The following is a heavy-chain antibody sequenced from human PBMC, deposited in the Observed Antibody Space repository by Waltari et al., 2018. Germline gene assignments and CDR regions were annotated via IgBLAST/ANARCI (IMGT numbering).Heavy chain of an antibody. Sequence: QVQLVQSGAEVKKPGSSVRVSCKTSGGTFSTYPISWVRQAPRQGLEWMGGIIPVFGTANYAQKLQGRVTITADESTSTVYMELSSLRSEDTAVYYCARARAYVYGLESWGQGSLVTVSS. J-gene: IGHJ4*02. CDR3: ARARAYVYGLES. CDR1: GGTFSTYP. CDR2: IIPVFGTA. D-gene: IGHD5-18*01. V-gene: IGHV1-69*01.